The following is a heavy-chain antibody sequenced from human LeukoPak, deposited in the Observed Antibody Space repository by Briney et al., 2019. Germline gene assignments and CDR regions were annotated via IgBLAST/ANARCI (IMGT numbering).Heavy chain of an antibody. D-gene: IGHD3-22*01. Sequence: PGGSLRLSCAASGFTVSSNYVSWVRQAPGKGLEWVSVIHSDGSTYYADSVKGRFTISRDISMNTLYLQMNSLRAEDTAVYYCARVTDSSGYFAFDIWGQGTMVTVSS. V-gene: IGHV3-53*01. CDR3: ARVTDSSGYFAFDI. CDR1: GFTVSSNY. J-gene: IGHJ3*02. CDR2: IHSDGST.